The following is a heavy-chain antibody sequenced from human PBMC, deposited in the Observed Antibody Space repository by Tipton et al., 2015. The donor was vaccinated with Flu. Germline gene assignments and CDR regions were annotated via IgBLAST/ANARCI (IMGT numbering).Heavy chain of an antibody. Sequence: SLRLSCAASGFTFSSYSMNWVRQAPGKGLEWVSSISSSSSYIYYADSVKGRFTISRDNAKNPLYLQMNSLRAEDTAVYYCARDRRYYDSSGYPEYFQHWGQGTLVTVSS. D-gene: IGHD3-22*01. CDR1: GFTFSSYS. CDR2: ISSSSSYI. CDR3: ARDRRYYDSSGYPEYFQH. J-gene: IGHJ1*01. V-gene: IGHV3-21*01.